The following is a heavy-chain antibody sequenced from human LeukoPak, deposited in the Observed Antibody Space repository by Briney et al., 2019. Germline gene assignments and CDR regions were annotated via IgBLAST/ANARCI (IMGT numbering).Heavy chain of an antibody. CDR3: AKAGPGFGFDY. J-gene: IGHJ4*02. Sequence: GGSLRLSCAASGFTFSSYWMSWVRQAPGKGLQWVANIKQDGSEKNYVDSVKGRFTISRDNAKNSLNLQMNSLRAEDTALYYCAKAGPGFGFDYWGQGTLVTVSS. V-gene: IGHV3-7*01. CDR1: GFTFSSYW. D-gene: IGHD3-10*01. CDR2: IKQDGSEK.